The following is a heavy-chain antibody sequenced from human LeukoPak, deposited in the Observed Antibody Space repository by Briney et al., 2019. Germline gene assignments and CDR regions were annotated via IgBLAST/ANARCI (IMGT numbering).Heavy chain of an antibody. D-gene: IGHD1-14*01. CDR2: TYYRAKWYN. J-gene: IGHJ6*02. Sequence: SQTLSLTCAISGDSVSSSTSAWSWIRQSPSRGLEWLGRTYYRAKWYNDYAVSVQSRINIKPDTSKNQFSLQLNSVTPEDTAEYYCARQSTTNSRYYGMDVWGQGTTVIVSS. V-gene: IGHV6-1*01. CDR1: GDSVSSSTSA. CDR3: ARQSTTNSRYYGMDV.